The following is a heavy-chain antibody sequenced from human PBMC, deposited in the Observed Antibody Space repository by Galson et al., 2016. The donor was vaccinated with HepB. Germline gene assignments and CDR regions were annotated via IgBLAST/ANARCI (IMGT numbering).Heavy chain of an antibody. CDR1: GSTFSSYA. CDR2: ISGGGYST. D-gene: IGHD3-9*01. V-gene: IGHV3-23*01. Sequence: SLRLSCAASGSTFSSYAMAWVRQAPGKGLEWISAISGGGYSTFDADPVKGRFTVSRDNSKSTLYLQMSSLRAEDTAVYYCARGGFHYYDILTCYYLWGQGTLVTVSS. CDR3: ARGGFHYYDILTCYYL. J-gene: IGHJ4*02.